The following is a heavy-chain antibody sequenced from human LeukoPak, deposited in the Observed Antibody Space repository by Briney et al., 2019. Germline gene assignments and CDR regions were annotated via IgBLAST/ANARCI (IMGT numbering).Heavy chain of an antibody. V-gene: IGHV4-31*03. D-gene: IGHD2-15*01. CDR3: ASGVAAVVPAY. CDR1: GASITSGAYY. J-gene: IGHJ4*02. Sequence: SETLSLTCTVSGASITSGAYYWSWIRQHPGKGLEWIGYIYFSGSTNSNPSLKSRVTISRDTSKNQFSLQLRSVTAADTAVYYCASGVAAVVPAYWGQGTLVTVSS. CDR2: IYFSGST.